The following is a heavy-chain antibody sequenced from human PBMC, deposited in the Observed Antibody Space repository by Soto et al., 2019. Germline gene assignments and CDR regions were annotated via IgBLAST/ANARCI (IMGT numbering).Heavy chain of an antibody. D-gene: IGHD2-2*03. CDR3: ARAILGYGTDGGY. CDR2: ITQSGHAT. V-gene: IGHV3-11*04. J-gene: IGHJ4*02. CDR1: GFTFSDYY. Sequence: QVQLVESGGDLVKPGGSLRLSCAASGFTFSDYYMSWIRQTPGKGLEWVSYITQSGHATEYADSVRGRFTISRDNNKKSLYLQMNSLRVEDTGVYYCARAILGYGTDGGYLGQGTLVTVSS.